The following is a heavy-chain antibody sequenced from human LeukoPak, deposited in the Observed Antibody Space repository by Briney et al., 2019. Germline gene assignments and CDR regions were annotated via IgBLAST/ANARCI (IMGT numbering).Heavy chain of an antibody. Sequence: SETLSLTCTVSGSMYNYYWSWIRQPPGKGLEWIGYIHYNGITNYSPSLKSRVTMSLDTSKNQVSLKLNSVSAADTAVYYCARHISSGGTYAHFDYWGQGTLVTVSS. J-gene: IGHJ4*02. D-gene: IGHD1-26*01. CDR2: IHYNGIT. CDR3: ARHISSGGTYAHFDY. CDR1: GSMYNYY. V-gene: IGHV4-59*08.